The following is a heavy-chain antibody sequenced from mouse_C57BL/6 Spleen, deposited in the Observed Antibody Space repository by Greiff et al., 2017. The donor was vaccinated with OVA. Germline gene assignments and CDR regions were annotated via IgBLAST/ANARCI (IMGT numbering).Heavy chain of an antibody. D-gene: IGHD2-5*01. V-gene: IGHV5-9-1*02. CDR3: TRVRLTYYNNYDDAMDY. CDR2: ISSGGDYI. CDR1: GFTFSSYA. J-gene: IGHJ4*01. Sequence: DVQLVESGEGLVKPGGSLKLSCAASGFTFSSYAMSWVRQTPEKRLEWVAYISSGGDYIYYADTVKGRFTISRDNARNTLYLQMSILKSEDTAMYYGTRVRLTYYNNYDDAMDYWGQGTSVTVSS.